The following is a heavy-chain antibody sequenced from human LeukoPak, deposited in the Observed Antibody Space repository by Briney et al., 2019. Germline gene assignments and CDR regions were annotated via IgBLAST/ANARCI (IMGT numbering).Heavy chain of an antibody. J-gene: IGHJ4*02. V-gene: IGHV3-48*02. Sequence: GGSLRLSCAASGFTFSSYAMTWVRQAPGKGLEWVSYISRSSDTIYYADSVKGRFTISRDNAKNSLYLQMNSLRDEGTAVYYCARDLTTMVRGLPLDYWGQGTLVTVSS. D-gene: IGHD3-10*01. CDR2: ISRSSDTI. CDR1: GFTFSSYA. CDR3: ARDLTTMVRGLPLDY.